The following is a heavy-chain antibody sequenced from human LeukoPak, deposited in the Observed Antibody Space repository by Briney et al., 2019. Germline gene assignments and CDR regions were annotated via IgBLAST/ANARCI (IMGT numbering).Heavy chain of an antibody. CDR2: ISGSGGST. CDR1: GFTFSSYA. CDR3: AKGWLRTGTSKYYYYGMDV. J-gene: IGHJ6*02. D-gene: IGHD3/OR15-3a*01. Sequence: GGSLRLSCAPSGFTFSSYAMSWVRQAPGKGLEWVSVISGSGGSTYYADSVEGRFTISRDNSKNTLYLQMNSLRAEDTAVYYCAKGWLRTGTSKYYYYGMDVWGQGTTVTVSS. V-gene: IGHV3-23*01.